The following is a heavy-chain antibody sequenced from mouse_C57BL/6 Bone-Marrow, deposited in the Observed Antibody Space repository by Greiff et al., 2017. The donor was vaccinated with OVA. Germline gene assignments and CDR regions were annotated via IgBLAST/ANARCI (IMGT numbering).Heavy chain of an antibody. D-gene: IGHD2-4*01. J-gene: IGHJ4*01. CDR3: ARGGGLRRVYYAMDY. CDR2: INPSNGGT. Sequence: QVQLQQPGTELVKPGASVKLSCTASGYTFTSYWMHWVKQRPGQGLEWIGNINPSNGGTNYNEKFKSKATLTVDKSSSTAYMQLSSLTSEDSAVYYCARGGGLRRVYYAMDYWGQGTSVTVSS. V-gene: IGHV1-53*01. CDR1: GYTFTSYW.